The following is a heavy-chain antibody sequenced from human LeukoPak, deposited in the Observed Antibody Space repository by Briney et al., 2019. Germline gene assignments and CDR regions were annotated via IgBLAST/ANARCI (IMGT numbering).Heavy chain of an antibody. V-gene: IGHV3-21*01. J-gene: IGHJ4*02. CDR2: INSNSYI. Sequence: PGGSLRLSCAASGFTFSTFSMNWVRQAPGKGLEWVASINSNSYIYYADSVKGRFTISRVNAKNSLYLQMNSLGAEDTAVYYCAREGGFCFGETCRYFDYWGQGTLVTVSS. CDR1: GFTFSTFS. D-gene: IGHD2-15*01. CDR3: AREGGFCFGETCRYFDY.